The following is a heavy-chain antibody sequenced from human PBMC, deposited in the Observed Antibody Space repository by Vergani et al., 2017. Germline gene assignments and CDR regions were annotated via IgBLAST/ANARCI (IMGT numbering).Heavy chain of an antibody. CDR3: AKISRRMVRGSSCCLDY. V-gene: IGHV3-30*18. CDR2: ISYDGSNK. D-gene: IGHD3-10*01. J-gene: IGHJ4*02. Sequence: QVQLVESGGGVVQPGRSLRLSCAASGFTFSSYGMHWVRQAPGKGLEWVAVISYDGSNKYYADSVKGRFTISRDNSKNTLYLQMNSLRAEDTAVYYCAKISRRMVRGSSCCLDYWGQGTLVTVSS. CDR1: GFTFSSYG.